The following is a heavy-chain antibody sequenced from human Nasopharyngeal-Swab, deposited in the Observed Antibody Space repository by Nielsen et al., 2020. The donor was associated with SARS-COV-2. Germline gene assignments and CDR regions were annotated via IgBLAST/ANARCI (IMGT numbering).Heavy chain of an antibody. V-gene: IGHV1-69*01. CDR2: IIPIFGTA. D-gene: IGHD6-13*01. Sequence: WVRQDPGQGLDWMGGIIPIFGTANYAQKFQGRVTITADESTSTAYMELSSLRSEDTAVYYCARGRIGQQLVQSIRSDRNYYYYYGMDVWGQGTTVTVSS. CDR3: ARGRIGQQLVQSIRSDRNYYYYYGMDV. J-gene: IGHJ6*02.